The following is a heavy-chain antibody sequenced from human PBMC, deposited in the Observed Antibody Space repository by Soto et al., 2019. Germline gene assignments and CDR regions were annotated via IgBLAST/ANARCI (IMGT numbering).Heavy chain of an antibody. CDR1: GGSVSYNSYY. V-gene: IGHV4-39*01. CDR3: ARLGVVAPVAKV. Sequence: SETLSLTCSVSGGSVSYNSYYWGWIRQPPGKGLEWVGGIFYTGTTYYSPSLKDRVSISVDTSKNSFSRNLTSVTAADTAVYFCARLGVVAPVAKVWGQGVLVTVSS. J-gene: IGHJ4*02. CDR2: IFYTGTT. D-gene: IGHD2-21*01.